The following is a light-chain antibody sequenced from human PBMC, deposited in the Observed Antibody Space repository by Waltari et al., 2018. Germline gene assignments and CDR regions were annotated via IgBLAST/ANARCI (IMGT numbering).Light chain of an antibody. J-gene: IGLJ3*02. Sequence: QSALTQPRSVSGSPGQSVPISCTGTSSDVGGSHYVSWYQQHPGKAPKLMIYDVSKRPSGVPDRFSGSKSGNTASLTISGLQAEDEADYYCCSYAGSYLWVFGGGTKLTVL. V-gene: IGLV2-11*01. CDR1: SSDVGGSHY. CDR2: DVS. CDR3: CSYAGSYLWV.